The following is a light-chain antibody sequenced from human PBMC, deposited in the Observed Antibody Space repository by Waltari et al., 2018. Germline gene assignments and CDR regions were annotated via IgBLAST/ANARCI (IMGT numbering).Light chain of an antibody. Sequence: VLTQSPATLSLSPGEAATLSCRASQNVGNSLAWYQHKPGQAPRLLIYDASTRATGIPARFSGSGSGTEFTLTISSLQSEDFAVYYCQQYNNWWTFGQGTKVEIK. CDR1: QNVGNS. CDR2: DAS. J-gene: IGKJ1*01. CDR3: QQYNNWWT. V-gene: IGKV3-15*01.